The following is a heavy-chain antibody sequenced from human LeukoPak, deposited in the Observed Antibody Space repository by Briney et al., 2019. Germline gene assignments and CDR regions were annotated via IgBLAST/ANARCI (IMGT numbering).Heavy chain of an antibody. CDR2: INHSGSS. CDR1: GGFFSAYY. V-gene: IGHV4-34*01. D-gene: IGHD2-15*01. CDR3: ARGRGLARLHIRGGFDY. J-gene: IGHJ4*02. Sequence: PSETLSLTCAVYGGFFSAYYWPWIRQPPGKGLEWIGEINHSGSSNYTSSLRRRVTISVDTSYKQFSRRLSSVTAADTAVYYCARGRGLARLHIRGGFDYWGQGTLVTVSS.